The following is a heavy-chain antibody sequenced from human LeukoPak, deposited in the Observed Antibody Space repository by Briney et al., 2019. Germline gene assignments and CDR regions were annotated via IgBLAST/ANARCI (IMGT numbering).Heavy chain of an antibody. CDR3: ARGGVYSSSSADY. J-gene: IGHJ4*02. V-gene: IGHV1-2*02. CDR2: INSNSGGE. CDR1: VYTFNRFF. D-gene: IGHD6-6*01. Sequence: ASVKVSCKASVYTFNRFFIHWVRRAPGQGLEWMGWINSNSGGENYAQTFQGRIALTRDTSATTVYMELTSLTSDDTAVYYCARGGVYSSSSADYWGLGTLVTVSS.